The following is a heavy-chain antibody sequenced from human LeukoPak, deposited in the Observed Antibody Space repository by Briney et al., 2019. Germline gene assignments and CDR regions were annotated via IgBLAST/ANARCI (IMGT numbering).Heavy chain of an antibody. J-gene: IGHJ5*02. D-gene: IGHD2-2*01. CDR3: ALTSGYCSSTSCYRVWFDP. CDR1: GYTFTSYG. CDR2: ISAYNSNT. V-gene: IGHV1-18*01. Sequence: GASVKVSCKASGYTFTSYGISWVRQAPGQGLEWMGWISAYNSNTNYAQKLQGRVTMTTDTSTSTAYMELRSLRSDDTAVYYCALTSGYCSSTSCYRVWFDPWGQGTLVTVSS.